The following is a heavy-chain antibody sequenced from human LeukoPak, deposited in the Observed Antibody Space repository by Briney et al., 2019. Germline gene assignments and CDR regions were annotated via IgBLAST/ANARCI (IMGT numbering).Heavy chain of an antibody. CDR3: ARGPPRYSSY. J-gene: IGHJ4*02. CDR1: GYSISSSNW. D-gene: IGHD5-18*01. Sequence: SETLSLTCAVSGYSISSSNWWGWIRQPPGKGLEWIGYIYYSGSTNYNPSLKSRVTMSVDTSKNQFSLKLSSVTALDTAVYYCARGPPRYSSYWGQGTLVIVSS. CDR2: IYYSGST. V-gene: IGHV4-28*06.